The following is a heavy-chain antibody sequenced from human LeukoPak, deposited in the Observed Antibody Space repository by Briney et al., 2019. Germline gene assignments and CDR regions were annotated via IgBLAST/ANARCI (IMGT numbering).Heavy chain of an antibody. CDR2: ISSSSSYI. V-gene: IGHV3-21*01. J-gene: IGHJ4*02. D-gene: IGHD3-9*01. CDR3: ARVAGDILTGYYPDY. Sequence: GGSLRLSCAASGFTFRSYSMNWVRQAPGRGLEWVSSISSSSSYIYYADSVKGRFTISRDNAKNSLYLQMNSLRAEDTAVYYCARVAGDILTGYYPDYWGQGTLVTVSS. CDR1: GFTFRSYS.